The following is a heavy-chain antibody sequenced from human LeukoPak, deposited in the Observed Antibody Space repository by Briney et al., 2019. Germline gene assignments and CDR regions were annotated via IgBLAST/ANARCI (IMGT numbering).Heavy chain of an antibody. CDR1: GGSISSIDYH. J-gene: IGHJ4*02. V-gene: IGHV4-39*01. CDR2: ISYSGST. CDR3: ARHEDSGDWYLDY. D-gene: IGHD6-19*01. Sequence: SETLSLTCTVSGGSISSIDYHWVWIRQPPGKGLEWIGSISYSGSTHCNPSLRSRVTMSVDTSKNQFSLKLSSVTAADTAVFYCARHEDSGDWYLDYWGQGRPVTVSS.